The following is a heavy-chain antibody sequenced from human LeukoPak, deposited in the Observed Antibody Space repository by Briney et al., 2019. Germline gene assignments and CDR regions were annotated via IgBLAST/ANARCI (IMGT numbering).Heavy chain of an antibody. Sequence: GGSLTLSCAASGFTFGDYAMRWVRQAPGKGLEWVSAISGVSGSTTIYAASVEGRFTVSRDNSKSRLFLQMNSLRAEDTAVYYCAKNFGSGRGVPYGMDVWGQGTTVTVAS. J-gene: IGHJ6*02. CDR2: ISGVSGSTT. D-gene: IGHD3-10*01. CDR1: GFTFGDYA. V-gene: IGHV3-23*01. CDR3: AKNFGSGRGVPYGMDV.